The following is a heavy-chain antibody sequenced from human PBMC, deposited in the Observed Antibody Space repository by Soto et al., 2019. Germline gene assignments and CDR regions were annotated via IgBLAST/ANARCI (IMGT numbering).Heavy chain of an antibody. D-gene: IGHD1-7*01. V-gene: IGHV3-48*03. Sequence: GGSLSLSCAASGFTFSIYEMNWVRQAPGKGLEWISYISSIGSTIDYADSVKGRFTISRDNAKNSLYLQMNSLRAEDTAVYYCARGTFIRVHHFDYWGQGTLVTVSS. CDR1: GFTFSIYE. J-gene: IGHJ4*02. CDR3: ARGTFIRVHHFDY. CDR2: ISSIGSTI.